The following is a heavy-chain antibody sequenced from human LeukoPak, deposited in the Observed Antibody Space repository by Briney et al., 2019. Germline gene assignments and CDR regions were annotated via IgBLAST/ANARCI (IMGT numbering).Heavy chain of an antibody. J-gene: IGHJ4*02. CDR3: DGYYYESRGYYPGY. Sequence: SETLSLTCAVSGGSISSYYWGWIRQPSGKGLEWIGSIYYSGSTYYNPSLKSRVTISVDTSKNQFSLKLSSVTAADTAVYYCDGYYYESRGYYPGYWGQGTLVTVSS. CDR2: IYYSGST. D-gene: IGHD3-22*01. CDR1: GGSISSYY. V-gene: IGHV4-39*07.